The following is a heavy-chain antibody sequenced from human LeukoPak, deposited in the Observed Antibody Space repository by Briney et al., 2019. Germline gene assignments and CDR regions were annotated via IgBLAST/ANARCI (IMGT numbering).Heavy chain of an antibody. D-gene: IGHD3-10*01. CDR2: IYYSGST. CDR3: ARGGSGVRFDP. V-gene: IGHV4-61*08. Sequence: SETLSLTCTVSGGSISSGGYYWSWIRQHPGKGLEWIGYIYYSGSTNYNPSLKSRVTISVDTSKNQFSLKLSSVTAADTAVYYCARGGSGVRFDPWGQGTLVTVSS. J-gene: IGHJ5*02. CDR1: GGSISSGGYY.